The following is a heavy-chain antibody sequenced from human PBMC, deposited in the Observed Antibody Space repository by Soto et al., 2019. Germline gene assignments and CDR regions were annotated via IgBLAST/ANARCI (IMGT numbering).Heavy chain of an antibody. J-gene: IGHJ4*02. CDR3: ASPRANSGSYPAY. CDR1: GFTFSQHG. Sequence: QVQLVESGGGVVQPGRSLRLSCAASGFTFSQHGMYWVRQAPGKGLEWVAVIWYDGSKKYYADSVKGRFTIARDNTKNTLYLQMKSLRAEDTAVYYCASPRANSGSYPAYWGQGTLVTVSS. CDR2: IWYDGSKK. V-gene: IGHV3-33*07. D-gene: IGHD1-26*01.